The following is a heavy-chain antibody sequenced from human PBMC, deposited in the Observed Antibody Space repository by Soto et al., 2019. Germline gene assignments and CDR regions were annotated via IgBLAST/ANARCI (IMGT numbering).Heavy chain of an antibody. CDR3: ARHQYSGYEHPYYFDY. J-gene: IGHJ4*02. V-gene: IGHV3-23*01. Sequence: GGSLRLSCAASGFTFSSYAMSWVRQAPGKGLEWVSAISGSGGSTYYADSVKGRFTISRDNSKNTLYLQMNSLRAEDTAVYYCARHQYSGYEHPYYFDYWGQGTLVTVSS. CDR1: GFTFSSYA. CDR2: ISGSGGST. D-gene: IGHD5-12*01.